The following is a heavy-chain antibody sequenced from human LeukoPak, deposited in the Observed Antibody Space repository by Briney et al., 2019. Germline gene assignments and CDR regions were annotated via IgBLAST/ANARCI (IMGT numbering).Heavy chain of an antibody. D-gene: IGHD5-18*01. Sequence: PSETLSLTCTVSGGSISSYYWSWIRQPPGKGLEWIAYIYTSGSTNYNPSPKSRVTISVNTTKNKYSLTLSSVTAADTAVYYCERHVDTAMAPWYFDYWGQGTLVTVSS. CDR3: ERHVDTAMAPWYFDY. CDR1: GGSISSYY. V-gene: IGHV4-4*09. CDR2: IYTSGST. J-gene: IGHJ4*02.